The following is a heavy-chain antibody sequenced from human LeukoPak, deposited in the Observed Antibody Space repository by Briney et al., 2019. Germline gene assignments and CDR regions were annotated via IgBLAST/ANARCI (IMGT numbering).Heavy chain of an antibody. V-gene: IGHV4-59*08. J-gene: IGHJ4*02. CDR1: GGSISSYY. D-gene: IGHD2-2*01. CDR3: ARKSRLGYYFDY. Sequence: SETLSLTCTVSGGSISSYYWNWIRQPPGKGLEWIGYIYYSGSTNYNPSLKSRVTISVDTSKNQFSLKLSSVTAADTAVYYCARKSRLGYYFDYWGQGTLVTVSS. CDR2: IYYSGST.